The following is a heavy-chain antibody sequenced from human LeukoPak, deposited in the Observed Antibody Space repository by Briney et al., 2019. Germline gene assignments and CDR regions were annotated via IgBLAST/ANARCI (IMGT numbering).Heavy chain of an antibody. V-gene: IGHV6-1*01. D-gene: IGHD2-2*01. CDR2: TYYRSTWYN. CDR3: ARRLTQYDCFDP. CDR1: GDSLSSNSVT. Sequence: SQTLSLTCAISGDSLSSNSVTWNWIRQSPSRGLEWLGRTYYRSTWYNDYAVSVRGRITVNPDTSKNQFSLHLNSVIPEDTAVYYCARRLTQYDCFDPWGQGILVTVSS. J-gene: IGHJ5*02.